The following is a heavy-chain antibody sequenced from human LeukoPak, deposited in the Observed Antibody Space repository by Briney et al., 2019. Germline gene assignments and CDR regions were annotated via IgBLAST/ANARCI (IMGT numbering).Heavy chain of an antibody. CDR1: GFTFSSYA. CDR2: IKNSGDTT. CDR3: AKVLGNSFDY. Sequence: GGSLRLSCAASGFTFSSYAMDWVRQAPGKGLEWVSSIKNSGDTTYYADSVKGRFTISRDISKNTLYLQMNSLRAEDTAIYYCAKVLGNSFDYWGQGTLVTVSS. V-gene: IGHV3-23*01. D-gene: IGHD2-15*01. J-gene: IGHJ4*02.